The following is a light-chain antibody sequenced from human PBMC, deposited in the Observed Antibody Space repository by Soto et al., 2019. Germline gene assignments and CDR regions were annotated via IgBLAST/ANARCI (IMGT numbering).Light chain of an antibody. J-gene: IGKJ1*01. Sequence: DIQMTQSPSTLSGSLVERVTIXGRASQTISSWLAWYQQKPGKAPKLLIYKASTLKSGVPSRFSGSGSGTEFTLTISSLQPDDFATYHCQHYNSYSEAFGQGTKVDI. CDR3: QHYNSYSEA. V-gene: IGKV1-5*03. CDR2: KAS. CDR1: QTISSW.